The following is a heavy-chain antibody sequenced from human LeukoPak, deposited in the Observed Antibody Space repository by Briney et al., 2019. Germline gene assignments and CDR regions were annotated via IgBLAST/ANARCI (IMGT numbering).Heavy chain of an antibody. CDR3: ATADLTGYYGGDY. CDR2: ISSSATYI. Sequence: GGSLRLSCAASGFTFSNYNMIWVRQAPGKGLEWVSSISSSATYIYYADSEKGRFTISRDDAKNSLFLQMNSLRAEDTAVYYCATADLTGYYGGDYWGQGTLVTVSS. D-gene: IGHD3-9*01. CDR1: GFTFSNYN. J-gene: IGHJ4*02. V-gene: IGHV3-21*01.